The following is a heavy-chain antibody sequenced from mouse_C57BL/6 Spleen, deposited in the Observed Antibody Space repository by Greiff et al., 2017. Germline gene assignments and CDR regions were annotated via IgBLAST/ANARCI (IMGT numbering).Heavy chain of an antibody. J-gene: IGHJ4*01. D-gene: IGHD2-5*01. Sequence: VQLVESGPELVKPGASVKISCKASGYAFSSSWMNWVKQRPGKGLEWIGRIYPGDGDTNYNGKFKGKATLTADKSSSTAYMQLSSLTAEDSAVYVCARSDYSNSYYYAMDDWGQGTSVTVSS. V-gene: IGHV1-82*01. CDR3: ARSDYSNSYYYAMDD. CDR1: GYAFSSSW. CDR2: IYPGDGDT.